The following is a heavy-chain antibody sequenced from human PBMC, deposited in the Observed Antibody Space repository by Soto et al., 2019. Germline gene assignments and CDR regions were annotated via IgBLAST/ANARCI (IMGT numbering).Heavy chain of an antibody. V-gene: IGHV3-23*01. Sequence: TGGSLRLSCAASGFTFSSYAMSWVRQAPGKGLEWVSAISGSGGVTYYADSVKGRFTISRDNSKNTLYLQMNSLRAEDTAVYYCAKGSYGSGSGIWGQGTMVTVSS. D-gene: IGHD3-10*01. J-gene: IGHJ3*02. CDR1: GFTFSSYA. CDR3: AKGSYGSGSGI. CDR2: ISGSGGVT.